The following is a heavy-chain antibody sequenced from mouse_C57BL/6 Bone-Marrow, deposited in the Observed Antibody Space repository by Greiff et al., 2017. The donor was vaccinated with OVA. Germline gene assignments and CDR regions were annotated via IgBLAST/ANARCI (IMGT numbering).Heavy chain of an antibody. CDR1: GFTFSSYG. Sequence: EVKLVESGGDLVKPGGSLKLSCAASGFTFSSYGMSWVRQTPDKRLEWVATISSGGSYTYYPDSVKGRFTISRDNAKNTLYLQMSSLKSEDTAMYYCARVYYPHWGQGTSVTVSS. V-gene: IGHV5-6*01. J-gene: IGHJ4*01. CDR3: ARVYYPH. CDR2: ISSGGSYT. D-gene: IGHD1-1*01.